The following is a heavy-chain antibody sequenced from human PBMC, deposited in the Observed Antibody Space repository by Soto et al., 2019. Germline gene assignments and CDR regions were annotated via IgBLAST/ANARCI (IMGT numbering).Heavy chain of an antibody. CDR2: VHHSGTT. Sequence: QVQLQESGPGLVRPSGTLSLTCAVSGGSVNTVYWWSWVRQPPGKGLEWIGEVHHSGTTNYIQSLTSRLTMSVDKSGNQVSLELTSVAAADTAVYYCARGSNRWLQPMRAFDYWGQGTLVTVSS. CDR1: GGSVNTVYW. J-gene: IGHJ4*02. CDR3: ARGSNRWLQPMRAFDY. V-gene: IGHV4-4*02. D-gene: IGHD5-12*01.